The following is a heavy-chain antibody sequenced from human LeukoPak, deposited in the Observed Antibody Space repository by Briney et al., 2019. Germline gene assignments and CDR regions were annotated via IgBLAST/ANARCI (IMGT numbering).Heavy chain of an antibody. CDR3: ARTVGTGVFQH. CDR1: GGSISSGDYY. CDR2: IYYSGGT. D-gene: IGHD4-23*01. V-gene: IGHV4-30-4*01. J-gene: IGHJ1*01. Sequence: PQTLSLTCTVSGGSISSGDYYWSWIRQPPGKGLEWIGYIYYSGGTYYNLSLKSRVTISVDTSKNQFSLKLSSVTAADTAVYYCARTVGTGVFQHWGQGTLVTVSS.